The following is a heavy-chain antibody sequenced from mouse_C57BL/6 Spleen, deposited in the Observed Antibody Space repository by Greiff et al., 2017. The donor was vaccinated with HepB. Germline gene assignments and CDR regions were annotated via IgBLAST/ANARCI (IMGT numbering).Heavy chain of an antibody. D-gene: IGHD2-2*01. CDR2: IDPENGDT. Sequence: EVQLQQSGAELVRPGASVKLSCTASGFNIKDDYMHWVKQRPEQGLEWIGWIDPENGDTEYASKFQGKATITADTSSNTAYRQLSSLTSEDTAVYYCTTPLSTMVTTEFAYWGQGTRVTVSA. CDR3: TTPLSTMVTTEFAY. J-gene: IGHJ3*01. CDR1: GFNIKDDY. V-gene: IGHV14-4*01.